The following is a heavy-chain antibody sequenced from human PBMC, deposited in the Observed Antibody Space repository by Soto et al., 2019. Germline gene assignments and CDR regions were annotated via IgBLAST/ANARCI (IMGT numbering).Heavy chain of an antibody. V-gene: IGHV4-59*08. CDR3: ARRGSGYDWNYFDY. J-gene: IGHJ4*02. Sequence: SETLSLTCTVSGGSISSYYWSWIRQPPGKGLEWIGYIYCSGSTNYNPSLKSRVTISVDTSKNQFSLKLSSVTAADTAVYYCARRGSGYDWNYFDYWGQGTLVTVSS. CDR1: GGSISSYY. CDR2: IYCSGST. D-gene: IGHD5-12*01.